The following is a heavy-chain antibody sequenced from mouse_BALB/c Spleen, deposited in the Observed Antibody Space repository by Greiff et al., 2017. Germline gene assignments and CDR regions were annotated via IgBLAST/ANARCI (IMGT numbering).Heavy chain of an antibody. V-gene: IGHV1-4*01. D-gene: IGHD2-4*01. CDR1: GYTFTSYT. CDR3: ARGGVYDYDGEFAY. Sequence: VQLQQSGAELARPGASVKMSCKASGYTFTSYTMHWVKQRPGQGLEWIGYINPSSGYTNYNQKFKDKATLTADKSSSTAYMQLSSLTSEDSAIYYCARGGVYDYDGEFAYWGQGTLVTVSA. J-gene: IGHJ3*01. CDR2: INPSSGYT.